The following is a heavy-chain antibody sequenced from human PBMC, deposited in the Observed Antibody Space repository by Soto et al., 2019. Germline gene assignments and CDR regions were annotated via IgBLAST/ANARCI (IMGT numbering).Heavy chain of an antibody. D-gene: IGHD3-10*01. J-gene: IGHJ5*02. V-gene: IGHV3-23*01. CDR1: GFTFSSDA. CDR2: SSGSGGST. CDR3: AKHSATYGSMTFGP. Sequence: PGXALRLSGAASGFTFSSDAISWVGQAPGKGLEWVSASSGSGGSTYYADSVKGRFTISRDNSRNTLYLQMNSLRAEDTALYYCAKHSATYGSMTFGPCGQGSLVTVSS.